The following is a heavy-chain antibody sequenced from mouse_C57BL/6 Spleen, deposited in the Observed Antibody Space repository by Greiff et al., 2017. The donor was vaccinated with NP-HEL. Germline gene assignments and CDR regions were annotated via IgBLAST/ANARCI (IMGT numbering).Heavy chain of an antibody. D-gene: IGHD1-1*01. CDR1: GYTFTSYW. CDR2: INPSSGYT. Sequence: QVQLQQSGAELAKPGASVKLSCKASGYTFTSYWMHWVKQRPGQGLEWIGHINPSSGYTNSNQKFKDKATLTAAKSSRTAYMQLSSLTYEDSAVDYCARDSSGSRMDYWGQGTTLTVSS. J-gene: IGHJ2*01. V-gene: IGHV1-7*01. CDR3: ARDSSGSRMDY.